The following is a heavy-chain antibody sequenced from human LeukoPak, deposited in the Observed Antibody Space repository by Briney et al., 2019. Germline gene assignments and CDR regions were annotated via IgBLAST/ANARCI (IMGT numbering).Heavy chain of an antibody. CDR1: GGSMSSYY. CDR2: IYHTGIT. V-gene: IGHV4-59*01. J-gene: IGHJ3*02. CDR3: AKDLGGYNDYSGYYYPEAFDI. Sequence: PSETLSLTCSVSGGSMSSYYWNWIRQPPGKGLEWIGYIYHTGITNQNPSLKSRVAISLDTFKSQFSLKLTSVTAADTAVYYCAKDLGGYNDYSGYYYPEAFDIWGQGTMVTVSS. D-gene: IGHD3-22*01.